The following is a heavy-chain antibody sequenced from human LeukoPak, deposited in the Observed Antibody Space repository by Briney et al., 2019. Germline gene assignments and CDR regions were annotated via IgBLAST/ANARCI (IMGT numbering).Heavy chain of an antibody. CDR3: ARHLNSGSNFDY. J-gene: IGHJ4*02. Sequence: GEXLKISFKGSGYRFTSYWIGWVRQMPGKGVEGMGIIYPGDSDTRYSPSFQGQVTISADKSISTAYLQWSSLKASDTAMYYCARHLNSGSNFDYWGQGTLVTVSS. D-gene: IGHD1-26*01. CDR2: IYPGDSDT. CDR1: GYRFTSYW. V-gene: IGHV5-51*01.